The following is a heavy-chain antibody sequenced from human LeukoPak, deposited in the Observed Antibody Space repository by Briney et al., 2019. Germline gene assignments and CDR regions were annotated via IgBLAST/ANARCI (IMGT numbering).Heavy chain of an antibody. CDR1: GFTFSNYW. CDR2: ISQDGSGK. J-gene: IGHJ3*02. D-gene: IGHD1-26*01. Sequence: GGSLRLSCGASGFTFSNYWMSWVRQAPGKGLEWVINISQDGSGKNYADSVEGRFTISRDNAKNSLYLQMNSLRAEDTAVYYCARVAGATDAFDIWGQGTMVTVSS. V-gene: IGHV3-7*01. CDR3: ARVAGATDAFDI.